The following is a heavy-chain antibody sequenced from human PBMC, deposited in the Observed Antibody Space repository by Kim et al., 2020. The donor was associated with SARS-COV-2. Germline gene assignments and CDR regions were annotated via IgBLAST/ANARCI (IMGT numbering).Heavy chain of an antibody. CDR1: GFTFSSYS. J-gene: IGHJ6*02. CDR2: ISSSSSTI. D-gene: IGHD6-19*01. CDR3: ARDQSSGWYGYGMDV. Sequence: GGSLRLSCAASGFTFSSYSMNWVRQAPGKGLEWVSYISSSSSTIYYADSVKGRFTISRDNAKNSLYLQMNSLRDEDTAVYYCARDQSSGWYGYGMDVWGQGTTVTVSS. V-gene: IGHV3-48*02.